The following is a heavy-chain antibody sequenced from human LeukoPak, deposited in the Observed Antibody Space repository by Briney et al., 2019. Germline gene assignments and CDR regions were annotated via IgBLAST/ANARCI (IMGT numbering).Heavy chain of an antibody. V-gene: IGHV3-48*03. CDR2: ISSSGSTI. Sequence: SGGSLRLSCAASGFTFSSYEMNWVRQAPGKGLEWVSYISSSGSTIYYADSVKGRFTISRDNAKNSLYLQMNSLGAEDTAVYYCARVRYGGKSNWFDPWGRGTLVTVSS. CDR1: GFTFSSYE. J-gene: IGHJ5*02. CDR3: ARVRYGGKSNWFDP. D-gene: IGHD4-23*01.